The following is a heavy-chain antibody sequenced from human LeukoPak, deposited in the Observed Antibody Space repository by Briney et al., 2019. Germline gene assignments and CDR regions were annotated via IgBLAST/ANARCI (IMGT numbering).Heavy chain of an antibody. D-gene: IGHD5-12*01. Sequence: PGGSLRLSCAASGFTFSSYSMNWVRQAPGKGLEWVSSISSSSSYIYYADSVKGRSTISRDNSKNTLYLQMNSLRAEDTAVYYCAKDLVVATIGDYFDYWGQGTLVTVSS. CDR2: ISSSSSYI. CDR1: GFTFSSYS. V-gene: IGHV3-21*04. J-gene: IGHJ4*02. CDR3: AKDLVVATIGDYFDY.